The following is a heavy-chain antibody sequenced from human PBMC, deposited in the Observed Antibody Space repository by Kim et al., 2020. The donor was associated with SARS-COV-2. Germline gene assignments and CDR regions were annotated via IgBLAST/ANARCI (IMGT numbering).Heavy chain of an antibody. CDR2: YSGGNT. Sequence: YSGGNTYYSDSVMGRFTISRDKSKNTLYLQMNSLRADDTAVYYCVRDAGGYWGQGTLVTVSS. D-gene: IGHD2-15*01. CDR3: VRDAGGY. J-gene: IGHJ4*02. V-gene: IGHV3-53*01.